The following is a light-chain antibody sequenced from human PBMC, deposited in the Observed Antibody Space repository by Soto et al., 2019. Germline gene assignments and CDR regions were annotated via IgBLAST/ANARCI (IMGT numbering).Light chain of an antibody. V-gene: IGLV1-51*01. CDR2: DNN. J-gene: IGLJ3*02. CDR3: GTWDSSLSLWV. CDR1: NSNIGTYY. Sequence: QSVLAQPPSVSAAPGQNVAISCSGSNSNIGTYYVSWYRQFPGTAPKFLIYDNNKRPSGIPDRFSGSKSGTSATLGITGLQTGDEADYYCGTWDSSLSLWVFGGGTQLTVL.